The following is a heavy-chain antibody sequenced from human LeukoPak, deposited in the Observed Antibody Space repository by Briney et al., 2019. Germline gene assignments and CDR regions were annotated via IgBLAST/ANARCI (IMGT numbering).Heavy chain of an antibody. CDR2: ISGSGGST. J-gene: IGHJ4*02. CDR1: GFTFSSYA. Sequence: GGSLRLSCAASGFTFSSYAMSWVRQAPGKGLEWVSAISGSGGSTYYADSVKGRFTISRDNSKNTLYLQMNSLRAEDTAVYYCAYMRGLYYGIDYWGQGTLVTVSS. CDR3: AYMRGLYYGIDY. D-gene: IGHD3-10*01. V-gene: IGHV3-23*01.